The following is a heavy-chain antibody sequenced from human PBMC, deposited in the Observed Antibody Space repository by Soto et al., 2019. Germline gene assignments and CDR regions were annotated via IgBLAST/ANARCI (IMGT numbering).Heavy chain of an antibody. CDR1: GFSFSTYA. CDR2: FNGNGGGT. J-gene: IGHJ5*02. Sequence: EVQLLESGGCLVQPGGSLRLACATSGFSFSTYAMTWVRQAPGKGLEWVSTFNGNGGGTYYADSVKGRFTISRDNSKNTLYLQMDSLRAEDTATYYCAKDNSLHWFDPWGQGTLVTVSS. V-gene: IGHV3-23*01. D-gene: IGHD2-15*01. CDR3: AKDNSLHWFDP.